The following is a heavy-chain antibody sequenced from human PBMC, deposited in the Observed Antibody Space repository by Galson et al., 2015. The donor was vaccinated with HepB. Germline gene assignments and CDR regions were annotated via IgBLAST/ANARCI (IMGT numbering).Heavy chain of an antibody. Sequence: SLRLSCATSGFNFNTYGMHWVRQAPGKGLEWVAVIWYDGSNKYYADSVKGRFTTSRDNSRTTLYLQMNSLRADDTAVYYCARGGYLYYSGTYMGAYWGQGTLVTVSS. D-gene: IGHD1-7*01. V-gene: IGHV3-33*01. CDR1: GFNFNTYG. CDR2: IWYDGSNK. CDR3: ARGGYLYYSGTYMGAY. J-gene: IGHJ4*02.